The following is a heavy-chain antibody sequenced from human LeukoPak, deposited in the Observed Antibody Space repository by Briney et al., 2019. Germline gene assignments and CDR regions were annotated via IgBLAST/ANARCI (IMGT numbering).Heavy chain of an antibody. CDR3: ARGGRYDSSGYLHYFDH. D-gene: IGHD3-22*01. CDR2: ISYDGSNK. CDR1: EFTFSSYG. J-gene: IGHJ4*02. Sequence: GGSLRLSCAASEFTFSSYGMHWVRQAPGKGLEWVAVISYDGSNKYYADSVKGRFTISRDNSKNTLYLQMNSLRAEDTAVYYCARGGRYDSSGYLHYFDHWGQGTLVTVSS. V-gene: IGHV3-30*03.